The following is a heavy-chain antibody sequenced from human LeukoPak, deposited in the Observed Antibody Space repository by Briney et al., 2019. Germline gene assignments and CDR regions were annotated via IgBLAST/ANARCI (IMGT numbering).Heavy chain of an antibody. V-gene: IGHV1-46*01. D-gene: IGHD2-2*01. Sequence: ASVKVSCKASGYTFTSYYMHWVRQAPGQGLEWMGIINPSGDSTSYEQRFHGRLTMTRDTSTNTVYMELSSLRSEDTAVYYCARHPSPQLHHFDYWGQGTLVTVSS. J-gene: IGHJ4*02. CDR2: INPSGDST. CDR1: GYTFTSYY. CDR3: ARHPSPQLHHFDY.